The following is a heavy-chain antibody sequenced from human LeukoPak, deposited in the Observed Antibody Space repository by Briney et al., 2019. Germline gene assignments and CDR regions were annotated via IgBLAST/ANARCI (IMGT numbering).Heavy chain of an antibody. CDR3: AREGVEMATIYAFDI. D-gene: IGHD5-24*01. CDR2: INPSGGST. J-gene: IGHJ3*02. Sequence: ASVKVSCKASGYTFTSYYMHWVRQAPGQGLEWMGIINPSGGSTSYAQKFQGRVTMTRDTSTSTVYMELSSLRSKDTAVYYCAREGVEMATIYAFDIWGQGTMVTVSS. CDR1: GYTFTSYY. V-gene: IGHV1-46*01.